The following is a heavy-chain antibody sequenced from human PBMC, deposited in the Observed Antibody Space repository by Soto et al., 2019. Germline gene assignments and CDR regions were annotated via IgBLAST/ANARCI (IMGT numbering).Heavy chain of an antibody. D-gene: IGHD1-1*01. CDR1: GDSIRSYY. Sequence: PSETLSLTCTVSGDSIRSYYWSWIRQPPGKGLEWIGYIYYSGYTSYNPSLKSRVTISGDTSKNQSSLKLNSVTAAATAVYYCARCFRGNVPSRPEDKDSFDTWGQGPVVTFYS. CDR2: IYYSGYT. CDR3: ARCFRGNVPSRPEDKDSFDT. V-gene: IGHV4-59*01. J-gene: IGHJ1*01.